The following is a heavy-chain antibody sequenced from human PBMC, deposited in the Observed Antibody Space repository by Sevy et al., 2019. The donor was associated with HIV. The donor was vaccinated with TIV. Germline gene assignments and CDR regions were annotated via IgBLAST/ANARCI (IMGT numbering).Heavy chain of an antibody. CDR1: GFTFSSYA. D-gene: IGHD3-3*01. CDR3: ARDAHYDFWSGSNDY. CDR2: ISYDGSNK. Sequence: GGSLRLSCAASGFTFSSYAMHWVRQAPGKGLEWVAVISYDGSNKYYADSVKGRFTISRDNSKNTLYLQMNSRRAEDTAVYYCARDAHYDFWSGSNDYWGQGTLVTVSS. J-gene: IGHJ4*02. V-gene: IGHV3-30-3*01.